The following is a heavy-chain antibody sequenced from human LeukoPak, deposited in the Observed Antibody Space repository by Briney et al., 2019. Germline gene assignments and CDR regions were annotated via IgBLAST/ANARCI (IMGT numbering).Heavy chain of an antibody. V-gene: IGHV3-30*18. D-gene: IGHD2-2*01. CDR1: GFTFSSYG. CDR2: ISYDGSNK. CDR3: AKDLPSMVIVVPAAVVDY. J-gene: IGHJ4*02. Sequence: PGGSLRLSCAASGFTFSSYGVHWVRQAPGKGLEWVAVISYDGSNKYYADSVKGRFTISRDNSKNTLYLQMNSLRAEDTAVYYCAKDLPSMVIVVPAAVVDYWGQGTLVTVSS.